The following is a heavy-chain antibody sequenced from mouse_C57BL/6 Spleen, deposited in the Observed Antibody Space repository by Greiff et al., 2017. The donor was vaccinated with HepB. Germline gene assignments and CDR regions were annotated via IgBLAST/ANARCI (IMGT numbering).Heavy chain of an antibody. D-gene: IGHD1-1*01. CDR3: TRSDPTVVSFDY. J-gene: IGHJ2*01. CDR1: GYTFTSYW. CDR2: IYPGNSDT. Sequence: DVKLQESGTVLARPGASVKMSCKTSGYTFTSYWMHWVKQRPGQGLEWIGAIYPGNSDTSYNQKFKGKAKLTAVTSASTAYMELSSLTNEDSAVYYCTRSDPTVVSFDYWGQGTTLTVSS. V-gene: IGHV1-5*01.